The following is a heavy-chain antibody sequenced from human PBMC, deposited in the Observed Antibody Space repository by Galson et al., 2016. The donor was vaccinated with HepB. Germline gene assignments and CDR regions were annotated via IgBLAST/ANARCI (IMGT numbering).Heavy chain of an antibody. CDR2: INSGETT. CDR1: GITVSSNY. CDR3: ARGEVGATGGGFDN. D-gene: IGHD1-26*01. V-gene: IGHV3-53*05. J-gene: IGHJ4*02. Sequence: SLRLSCAASGITVSSNYMTWVRQPPGKGLEWVSVINSGETTHYADSVKGRFTISRDNSKNTLFLQMNSLRTEDTAAYYCARGEVGATGGGFDNWGQGTLVIVSS.